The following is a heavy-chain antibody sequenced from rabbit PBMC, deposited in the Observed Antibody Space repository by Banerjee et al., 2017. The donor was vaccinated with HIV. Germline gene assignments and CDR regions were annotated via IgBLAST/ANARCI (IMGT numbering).Heavy chain of an antibody. CDR2: INTSSGNT. J-gene: IGHJ4*01. D-gene: IGHD2-1*01. CDR1: GFSFSNKYV. CDR3: ATTAAGAGDGWGYFSL. V-gene: IGHV1S45*01. Sequence: QEQLVEYGGDLVKPGASLTLTCKASGFSFSNKYVMCWVRQAPGKGLEWIACINTSSGNTVYASWAKGRFTISRTSSTTVTLQMTSLTAADTATYFCATTAAGAGDGWGYFSLWGQGTLVTVS.